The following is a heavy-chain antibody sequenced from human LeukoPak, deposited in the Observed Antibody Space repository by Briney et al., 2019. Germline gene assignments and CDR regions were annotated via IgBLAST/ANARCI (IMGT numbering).Heavy chain of an antibody. CDR2: IYPGDSDT. J-gene: IGHJ4*02. V-gene: IGHV5-51*01. Sequence: ESLKISCKGSGYSFTNYWIGWVRQMPGKGLEWMGIIYPGDSDTRYSPSFQGQVTISADKSISTAYLQWSSLRASDTAMYYCARPQTGGYCSGGSCYLDYWGQGTLVTVSS. CDR1: GYSFTNYW. CDR3: ARPQTGGYCSGGSCYLDY. D-gene: IGHD2-15*01.